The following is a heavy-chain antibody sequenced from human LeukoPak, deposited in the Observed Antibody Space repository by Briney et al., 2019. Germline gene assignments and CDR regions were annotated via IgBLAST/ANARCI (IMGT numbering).Heavy chain of an antibody. J-gene: IGHJ4*02. CDR2: ISGSGGST. D-gene: IGHD3-22*01. CDR1: GFTFSSYA. V-gene: IGHV3-23*01. Sequence: GGSLRLSCALSGFTFSSYAMSWVRQAPGKGLEWVSAISGSGGSTYYADSVKGRFTISRDNSKNTLYLQMNSLRAEDTAVYCCAKVVTMIVVVTIFDYRGQGTLVTVSS. CDR3: AKVVTMIVVVTIFDY.